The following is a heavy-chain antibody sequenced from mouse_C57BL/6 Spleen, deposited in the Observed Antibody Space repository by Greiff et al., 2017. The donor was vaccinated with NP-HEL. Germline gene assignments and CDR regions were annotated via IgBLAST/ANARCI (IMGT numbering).Heavy chain of an antibody. CDR3: ARGRDSWFAY. J-gene: IGHJ3*01. D-gene: IGHD2-13*01. Sequence: VQLKESGGGLVKPGGSLKLSCAASGFTFSDYGMHWVRQAPEKGLEWVAYISSGSSTIYYADTVKGRFTISRDNAKNNLFLQMTSLRSEDTAMYYCARGRDSWFAYWVQGTLVTVSA. V-gene: IGHV5-17*01. CDR1: GFTFSDYG. CDR2: ISSGSSTI.